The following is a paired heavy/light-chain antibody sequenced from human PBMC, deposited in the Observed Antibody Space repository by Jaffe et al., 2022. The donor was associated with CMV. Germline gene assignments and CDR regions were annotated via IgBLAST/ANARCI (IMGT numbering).Light chain of an antibody. J-gene: IGKJ2*01. V-gene: IGKV1-39*01. CDR3: QQSYSNPPYT. Sequence: DVQLTQSPPSLSASVGDRVTITCRASQTITTYLNWYQQKPGKAPRLLIYAASSLQSGVPSRFSGGGSGTDFTLTISSLQPEDFATYFCQQSYSNPPYTFGQGTKLVIK. CDR2: AAS. CDR1: QTITTY.
Heavy chain of an antibody. V-gene: IGHV4-39*01. CDR2: IHYSGDT. J-gene: IGHJ4*02. Sequence: QLQLQESGPGLVKPSETLSLTCTVSGDSFRDRFYYWGWIRQPPGKGLEWIGSIHYSGDTYYTPSLKSRVTISVDTSKNQFSLKLNSVTATDTAVYYCARHGYDGTRGFFGYWGQGTLVTVSS. CDR1: GDSFRDRFYY. CDR3: ARHGYDGTRGFFGY. D-gene: IGHD3-10*01.